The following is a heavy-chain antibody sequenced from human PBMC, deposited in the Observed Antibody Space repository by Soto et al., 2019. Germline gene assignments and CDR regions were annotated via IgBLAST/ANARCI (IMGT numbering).Heavy chain of an antibody. D-gene: IGHD2-15*01. V-gene: IGHV3-11*01. CDR2: ISNSGSTT. Sequence: QVQLVESGGGLAKPGGSLRLSCAASGFTFSHYFMTWIRQAPGKGLEWISHISNSGSTTYYADSVKGRFTISRDNAKDSLSLQMNSPRAEDTAVYYCVREKYCSGGSCDSDYWGQGTLVTVSS. J-gene: IGHJ4*01. CDR1: GFTFSHYF. CDR3: VREKYCSGGSCDSDY.